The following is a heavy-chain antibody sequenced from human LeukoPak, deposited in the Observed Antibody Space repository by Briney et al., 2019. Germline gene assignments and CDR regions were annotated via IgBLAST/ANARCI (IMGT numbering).Heavy chain of an antibody. CDR2: ISAYNGNT. CDR3: ARSPPHNIAVAGTGFDY. CDR1: GYTFTSYG. V-gene: IGHV1-18*01. D-gene: IGHD6-19*01. J-gene: IGHJ4*02. Sequence: ASVKVSCKASGYTFTSYGISWVRQAPGQGLEWMGWISAYNGNTNYAQKLQGRVTMTTDTSTGTAYMELRSLRSDDTAVYYCARSPPHNIAVAGTGFDYWGQGTLVTVSS.